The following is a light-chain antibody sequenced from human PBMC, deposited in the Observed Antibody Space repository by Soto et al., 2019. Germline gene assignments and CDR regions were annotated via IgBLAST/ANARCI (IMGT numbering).Light chain of an antibody. CDR3: QQYGGSPPVT. CDR1: QDITKTY. CDR2: GAS. J-gene: IGKJ5*01. V-gene: IGKV3-20*01. Sequence: EIVLTQSPGTLSLSPGERASLSCRASQDITKTYLARYQQKPGQAPRLLIYGASIRATGIPDRFSGSGSGTDFTLTISRLEPEDFAVYYCQQYGGSPPVTFGQGTRLEIK.